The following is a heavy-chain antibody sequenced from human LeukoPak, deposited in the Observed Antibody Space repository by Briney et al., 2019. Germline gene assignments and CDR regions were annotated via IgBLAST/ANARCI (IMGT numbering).Heavy chain of an antibody. CDR1: GDSVSSNSAA. CDR2: TYYRSKWYN. CDR3: ARATLGYSSGWYASPPQDDAFDI. D-gene: IGHD6-19*01. J-gene: IGHJ3*02. Sequence: SQTLSLTCAISGDSVSSNSAAWNWIRQSPSRGLEWLGRTYYRSKWYNDYAVSVKSRITINPDTSKNQFSLQLNSVTPEDTAVYYCARATLGYSSGWYASPPQDDAFDIWGQGTMVTVSS. V-gene: IGHV6-1*01.